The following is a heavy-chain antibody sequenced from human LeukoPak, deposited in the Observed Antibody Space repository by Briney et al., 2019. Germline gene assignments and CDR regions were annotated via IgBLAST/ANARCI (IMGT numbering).Heavy chain of an antibody. CDR1: GFTFSSYG. CDR2: IWYDGSNK. D-gene: IGHD1-26*01. Sequence: PGRSLRLSCAASGFTFSSYGMHWVRQAPGKGLEWVAVIWYDGSNKHYADSVKGRFTISRDNSKNTLYLQMNSLRAEDTAVYYCARDSASGSYPKNLNDYWGQGTLVTVSS. CDR3: ARDSASGSYPKNLNDY. V-gene: IGHV3-33*01. J-gene: IGHJ4*02.